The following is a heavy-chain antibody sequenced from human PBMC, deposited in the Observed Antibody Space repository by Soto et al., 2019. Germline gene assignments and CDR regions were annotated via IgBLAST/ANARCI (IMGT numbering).Heavy chain of an antibody. J-gene: IGHJ4*02. D-gene: IGHD2-21*02. CDR3: ARPTQNKQYCSGDCYSAPLDY. V-gene: IGHV1-69*12. CDR1: GGTFRNYA. Sequence: QVQLMQCGAEVKKPGSSVKVSCKASGGTFRNYAISWVRQAPGQGLEWMGGTIPIFGTANYAQKFQGRVTITADESTSTAYMELSSPRSEDTAVYYCARPTQNKQYCSGDCYSAPLDYWGQGTLVTVSS. CDR2: TIPIFGTA.